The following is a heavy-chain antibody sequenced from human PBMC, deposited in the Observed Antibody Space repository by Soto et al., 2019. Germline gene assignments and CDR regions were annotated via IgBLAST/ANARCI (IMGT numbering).Heavy chain of an antibody. CDR3: ARDETYDSSGYYYGWYFDL. CDR1: GYTFTSYG. Sequence: QVQLVQSGAEVKKPGASVKVSCKASGYTFTSYGINWVRQAPGQGLEWMGSISAYNGNTNYAQKLQGRVTMTTDTSTSTAYMELRSLRSDDTAVYYCARDETYDSSGYYYGWYFDLWGRGTLVTVSS. D-gene: IGHD3-22*01. CDR2: ISAYNGNT. V-gene: IGHV1-18*01. J-gene: IGHJ2*01.